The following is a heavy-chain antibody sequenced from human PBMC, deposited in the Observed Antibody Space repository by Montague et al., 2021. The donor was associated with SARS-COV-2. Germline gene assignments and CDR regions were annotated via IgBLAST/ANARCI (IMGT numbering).Heavy chain of an antibody. CDR2: IYYTGNT. J-gene: IGHJ3*01. Sequence: SETLSLTCTVSGGSITNNIDYWTWIRQPPGKGLEWIGSIYYTGNTYYTPSLKSRVTISVWTSKNHFTLKLSSVTAAETAVYYCARLKRYFDSSGSPSAFDFWGQGTKVTVSS. CDR1: GGSITNNIDY. D-gene: IGHD3-22*01. V-gene: IGHV4-39*02. CDR3: ARLKRYFDSSGSPSAFDF.